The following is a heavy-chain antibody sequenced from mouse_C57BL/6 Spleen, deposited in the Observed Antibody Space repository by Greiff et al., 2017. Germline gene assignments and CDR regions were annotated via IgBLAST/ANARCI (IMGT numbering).Heavy chain of an antibody. CDR2: IYPGSGSP. D-gene: IGHD2-5*01. CDR3: ARKAYYSNRYAMDY. J-gene: IGHJ4*01. V-gene: IGHV1-55*01. Sequence: QVQLQQPGAELVKPGASVTMSCKASGYTFTSYWITWVKQRPGQGLEWIGDIYPGSGSPNYNEKFKSKATLTVDTSSSTAYMQLSSLTSEDSAVYYCARKAYYSNRYAMDYWGQGTSVTVSS. CDR1: GYTFTSYW.